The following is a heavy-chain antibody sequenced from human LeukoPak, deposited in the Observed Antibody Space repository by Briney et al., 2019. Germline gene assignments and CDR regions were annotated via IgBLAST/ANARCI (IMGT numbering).Heavy chain of an antibody. D-gene: IGHD3-22*01. CDR3: ARDREKYDSNGYYLC. V-gene: IGHV1-69*13. CDR2: IIPIFGTA. J-gene: IGHJ4*02. Sequence: SVKVSCKASGGTFSSYAISWVRQAPGQGLEWMGGIIPIFGTANYVQKFQGRVTITADESTSTAYMELSSLRSEDTAVYYCARDREKYDSNGYYLCWGQGTLVTVSS. CDR1: GGTFSSYA.